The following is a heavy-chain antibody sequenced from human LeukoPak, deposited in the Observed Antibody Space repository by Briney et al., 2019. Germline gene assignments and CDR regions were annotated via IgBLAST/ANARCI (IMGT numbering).Heavy chain of an antibody. J-gene: IGHJ6*03. Sequence: ASVKVSCKASGYTFTGYYMHWVRQAPGQGLEWMGWINPNSGGTNYAQKFQGRVTMTRDTSISTAYMELSRLRSDDTAVYYCARAECGGNCRYYYYYYMDVWGKGTTVTVSS. V-gene: IGHV1-2*02. D-gene: IGHD2-21*02. CDR1: GYTFTGYY. CDR3: ARAECGGNCRYYYYYYMDV. CDR2: INPNSGGT.